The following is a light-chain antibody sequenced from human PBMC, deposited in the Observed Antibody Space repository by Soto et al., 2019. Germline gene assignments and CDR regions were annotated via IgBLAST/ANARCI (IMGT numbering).Light chain of an antibody. CDR1: QSISSW. CDR2: KAS. J-gene: IGKJ1*01. CDR3: QQYNSFPRT. Sequence: DVQMTQSPSTLSASVGDRVTITCRASQSISSWLAWYQQKPGKAPKLPIYKASSLESGVPSGFSGSGSGTEFTLTISSLQPDDFATYYCQQYNSFPRTFGQGTKVDIK. V-gene: IGKV1-5*03.